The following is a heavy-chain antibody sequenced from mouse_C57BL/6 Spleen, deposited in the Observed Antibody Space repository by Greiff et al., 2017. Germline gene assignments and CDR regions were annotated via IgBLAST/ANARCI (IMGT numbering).Heavy chain of an antibody. Sequence: QVQLQQSGAELVRPGTSVKVSCKASGYAFTNYLIEWVKQRPGQGLEWIGVINPGSGGTNYNEKFKGKATLTADKSSSTAYMQLSSLTSEDSAVYFCAREGEGNYPAWFAYWGQGTLVTVSA. CDR1: GYAFTNYL. D-gene: IGHD2-1*01. CDR2: INPGSGGT. V-gene: IGHV1-54*01. CDR3: AREGEGNYPAWFAY. J-gene: IGHJ3*01.